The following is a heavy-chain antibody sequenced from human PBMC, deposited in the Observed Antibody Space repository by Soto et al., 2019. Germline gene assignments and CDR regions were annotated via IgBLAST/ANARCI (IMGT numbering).Heavy chain of an antibody. Sequence: PSETLSLTCTVSGGSISSGGYYWSWIRQHPGKGLEWIGYIYYSGSTYYNPSLKSRVTISVDTSKNQFSLKLSSVTAADTAVYYCARGRRDYYFDYWGQGPLVTVSS. CDR1: GGSISSGGYY. J-gene: IGHJ4*02. CDR2: IYYSGST. V-gene: IGHV4-31*03. CDR3: ARGRRDYYFDY.